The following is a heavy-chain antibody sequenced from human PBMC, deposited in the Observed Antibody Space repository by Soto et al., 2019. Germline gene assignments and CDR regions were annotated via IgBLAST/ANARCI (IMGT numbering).Heavy chain of an antibody. J-gene: IGHJ4*02. D-gene: IGHD6-19*01. CDR1: GYTLTELS. Sequence: ASVKVSCKVSGYTLTELSMHWVRQAPGKGLEWMGGFDPEDGETIYAQRFQGRVTMTEDTSTDTAYMELSSLRSEDTAVYYCATCVPIAVAEYYFDYWGQGTRVTVSS. CDR3: ATCVPIAVAEYYFDY. V-gene: IGHV1-24*01. CDR2: FDPEDGET.